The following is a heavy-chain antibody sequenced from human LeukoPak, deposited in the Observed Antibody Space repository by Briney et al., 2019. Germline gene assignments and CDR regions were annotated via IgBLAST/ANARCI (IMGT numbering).Heavy chain of an antibody. CDR2: IYYSGST. CDR3: ARHFVAYYFDY. D-gene: IGHD2-21*01. Sequence: SETLSLTCTVSGGSTSSSSYYWGWIRQPPGKGLEWIGSIYYSGSTYYNPSLKSRVTISVDTSKNQFSLKLSSVTAADTAVYYCARHFVAYYFDYWGQGTLVTVSS. CDR1: GGSTSSSSYY. V-gene: IGHV4-39*01. J-gene: IGHJ4*02.